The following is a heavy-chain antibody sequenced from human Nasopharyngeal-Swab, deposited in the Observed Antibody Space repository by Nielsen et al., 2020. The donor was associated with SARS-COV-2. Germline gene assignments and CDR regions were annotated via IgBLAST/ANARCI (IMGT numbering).Heavy chain of an antibody. J-gene: IGHJ4*02. CDR2: INHSGST. CDR1: GGSFSGYY. V-gene: IGHV4-34*01. CDR3: ARATRSGYYQTYYFDY. D-gene: IGHD3-22*01. Sequence: SETLSLTCAVYGGSFSGYYWSWIRQPLGKGLEWIGEINHSGSTNYNPSLKSRVTISVDTSKNQLSLKLSSVTAADTAVYYCARATRSGYYQTYYFDYWGQGTLVTVSS.